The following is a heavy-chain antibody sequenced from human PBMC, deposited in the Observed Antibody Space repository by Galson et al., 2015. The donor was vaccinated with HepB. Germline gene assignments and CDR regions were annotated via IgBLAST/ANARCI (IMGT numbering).Heavy chain of an antibody. CDR2: IIPILGIA. CDR3: AGEYYDYVWGSYRSPSFDH. J-gene: IGHJ4*02. D-gene: IGHD3-16*02. CDR1: GGTFSSYT. V-gene: IGHV1-69*02. Sequence: SVKVSCKASGGTFSSYTISWVRQAPGQGLEWMGRIIPILGIANYAQKFQGRVKITADKSTSTAYMELSSLRSEDTAVYYCAGEYYDYVWGSYRSPSFDHWGQGTLATVSS.